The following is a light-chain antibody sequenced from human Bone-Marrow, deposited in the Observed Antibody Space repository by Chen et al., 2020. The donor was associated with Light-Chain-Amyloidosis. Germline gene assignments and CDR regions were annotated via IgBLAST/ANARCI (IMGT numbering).Light chain of an antibody. CDR3: QQYYSTPQT. CDR1: QSVLYSSNNKNY. J-gene: IGKJ1*01. CDR2: WAS. Sequence: DIVINQSPDTLALSPAVRATINFKSTQSVLYSSNNKNYLAWYQQKPGQPPQLHIYWASTRESAVPDRFSGSGSGTDFTLTISSLQAEDVAVYYCQQYYSTPQTFGQGTKVEIK. V-gene: IGKV4-1*01.